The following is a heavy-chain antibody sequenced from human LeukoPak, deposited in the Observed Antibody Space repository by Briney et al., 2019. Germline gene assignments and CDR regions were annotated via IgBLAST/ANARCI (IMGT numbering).Heavy chain of an antibody. CDR1: GFTFTSYW. J-gene: IGHJ3*02. Sequence: GESLKISCQGSGFTFTSYWIGWVRQMPGKGLEWMGIIYPTDSETKYSPSFQGQVTISADRSTSAAYLQWSSLKTSDTATYYCARGDLRAFQIWGQGTMVTVSS. D-gene: IGHD5-24*01. V-gene: IGHV5-51*01. CDR3: ARGDLRAFQI. CDR2: IYPTDSET.